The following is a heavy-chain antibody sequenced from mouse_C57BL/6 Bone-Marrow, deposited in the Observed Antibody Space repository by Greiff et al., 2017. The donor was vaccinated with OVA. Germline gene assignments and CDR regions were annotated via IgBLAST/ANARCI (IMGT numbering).Heavy chain of an antibody. Sequence: VQLQQSGPELARPWASVKISCQAFYTFFTRVRFAIRDPNYWIQWVKQRPGQGVDGSGAYYPGHGDTSYNQKFKSKATLTVYKSSSTAYMQLSSLTSEDSAVYYCAWLDGKNAMDYWGQGTSVTVSA. CDR2: GQGVDGSG. J-gene: IGHJ4*01. V-gene: IGHV1-87*01. D-gene: IGHD2-1*01. CDR1: YTFFT. CDR3: SEDSAVYYCAWLDGKNAMDY.